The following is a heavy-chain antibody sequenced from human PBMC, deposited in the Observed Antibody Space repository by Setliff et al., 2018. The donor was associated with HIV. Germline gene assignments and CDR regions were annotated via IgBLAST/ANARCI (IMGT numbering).Heavy chain of an antibody. D-gene: IGHD3-10*01. V-gene: IGHV4-31*03. J-gene: IGHJ4*02. CDR1: GVSTSSPNHY. CDR2: VYYNGNP. CDR3: ATGYYYGSGKYSAFDF. Sequence: SETMSLTCLVYGVSTSSPNHYWTWVRQSPEKGLEWIGFVYYNGNPYYNPSLNSRVSISLDTSQNQFSLHLLSVTDADTAIYYFATGYYYGSGKYSAFDFCGLGTLVTVSS.